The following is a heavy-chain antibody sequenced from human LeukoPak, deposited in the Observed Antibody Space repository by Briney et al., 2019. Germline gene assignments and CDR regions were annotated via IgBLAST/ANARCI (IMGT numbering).Heavy chain of an antibody. Sequence: GGSLRLSCAASGFTVSSNYMSWVRQAPGKGLEWVSVIYSGGSTCYADSVKGRFTISRDNSKNTLYLQVNSLRAEDTAVYYCAKGFVVVVSATQSSWFDPWGQGTLVTVSS. CDR3: AKGFVVVVSATQSSWFDP. V-gene: IGHV3-53*01. D-gene: IGHD2-15*01. J-gene: IGHJ5*02. CDR2: IYSGGST. CDR1: GFTVSSNY.